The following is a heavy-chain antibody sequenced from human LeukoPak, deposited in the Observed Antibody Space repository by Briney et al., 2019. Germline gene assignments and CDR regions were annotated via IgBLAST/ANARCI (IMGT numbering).Heavy chain of an antibody. CDR3: AKMPWGSGYYFLDY. J-gene: IGHJ4*02. CDR1: GFTFSSYA. CDR2: ISSTGGST. Sequence: GGSLRLSCAASGFTFSSYAMNWVRQAPGKGLEGVSYISSTGGSTYYADSVKGRFTISRDNSKNTLFLQVNSLSADDTAVYYCAKMPWGSGYYFLDYWGQGTLVTVSS. D-gene: IGHD5-12*01. V-gene: IGHV3-23*01.